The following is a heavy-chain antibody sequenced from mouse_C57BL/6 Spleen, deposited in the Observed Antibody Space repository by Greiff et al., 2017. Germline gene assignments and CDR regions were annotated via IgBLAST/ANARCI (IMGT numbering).Heavy chain of an antibody. CDR1: GYTFTDYY. J-gene: IGHJ2*01. CDR3: ARSEAYYSGSYFDY. D-gene: IGHD1-3*01. Sequence: EVQLQQSGPELVKPGASVKISCKASGYTFTDYYMNWVKQSHGKGLEWIGDINPNNGGTSYNWQFKGKATLTVDQSSSTAYLELSSLTSENSAVYYCARSEAYYSGSYFDYWGQGTTLTVSS. CDR2: INPNNGGT. V-gene: IGHV1-26*01.